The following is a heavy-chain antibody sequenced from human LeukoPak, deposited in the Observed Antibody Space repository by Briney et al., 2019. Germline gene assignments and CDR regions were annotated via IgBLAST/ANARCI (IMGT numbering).Heavy chain of an antibody. CDR2: ISGSGGST. J-gene: IGHJ4*02. CDR3: AKDLSSWNDY. Sequence: GGSLRLSCAASGFTFSSYAMSWVRQAPGKGLEWVSAISGSGGSTYYADSVKGRFTISRDNSKNTLYLQMSSLRAEDTAIYYCAKDLSSWNDYWGQGTLVTVSS. V-gene: IGHV3-23*01. CDR1: GFTFSSYA. D-gene: IGHD6-13*01.